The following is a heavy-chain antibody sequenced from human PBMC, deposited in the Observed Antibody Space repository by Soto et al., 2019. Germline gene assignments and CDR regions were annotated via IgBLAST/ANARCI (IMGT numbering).Heavy chain of an antibody. Sequence: QVQLVESGGGVVQPGRSLRLSCAASGFTFSSYAMHWVRQAPGKGLEWVAIISYDGSSKYYADSVRGRFTISRDNSKNTLYLQMNSVRAEKTAVYFCGRETALYGSGWHNRLFDYWGQGTLVTVSS. J-gene: IGHJ4*02. V-gene: IGHV3-30-3*01. CDR3: GRETALYGSGWHNRLFDY. CDR1: GFTFSSYA. CDR2: ISYDGSSK. D-gene: IGHD6-19*01.